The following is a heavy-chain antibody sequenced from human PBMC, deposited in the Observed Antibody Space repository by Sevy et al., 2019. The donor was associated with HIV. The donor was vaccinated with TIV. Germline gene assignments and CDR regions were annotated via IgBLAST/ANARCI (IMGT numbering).Heavy chain of an antibody. CDR2: IYSAGPT. J-gene: IGHJ4*02. CDR3: ARVGVISSGWFYFDY. CDR1: GFIVSSNY. D-gene: IGHD6-19*01. V-gene: IGHV3-53*01. Sequence: GGSLRLSCVASGFIVSSNYMSWVRQAPGKGLEWVSVIYSAGPTYYADSVKGRFTISRDNSMNTLYLQMNSLRADDTAVYYCARVGVISSGWFYFDYWGQGALVTVSS.